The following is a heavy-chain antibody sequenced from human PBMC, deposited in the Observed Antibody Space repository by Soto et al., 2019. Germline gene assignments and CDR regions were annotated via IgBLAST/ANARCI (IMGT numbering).Heavy chain of an antibody. Sequence: QVQLQESGPGLVKPSGTLSLTCAVSGGSISSSNWWSWVRQPPGKGLEWIAEIYHSGSTNDNPSLKSRVPRPVDKSKNQFSLRLSSVTAADTAVYYCARRGYCTNGVCYYGMDVWGQGTTVTVSS. J-gene: IGHJ6*02. CDR3: ARRGYCTNGVCYYGMDV. CDR2: IYHSGST. CDR1: GGSISSSNW. V-gene: IGHV4-4*02. D-gene: IGHD2-8*01.